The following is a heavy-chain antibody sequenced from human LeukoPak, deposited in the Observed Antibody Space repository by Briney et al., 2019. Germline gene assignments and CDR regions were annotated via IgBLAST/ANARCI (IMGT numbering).Heavy chain of an antibody. J-gene: IGHJ3*01. CDR2: IKEDGSVK. CDR3: VFGWLAV. CDR1: GFTFSNHW. Sequence: GGSLRLSCAASGFTFSNHWMKWARQAPGKGLEWVASIKEDGSVKKYVDSVKGRFTISRDNGKNSLYLQMNSLSAEDTAVYYCVFGWLAVWGQGTMVTVSA. D-gene: IGHD3-10*02. V-gene: IGHV3-7*01.